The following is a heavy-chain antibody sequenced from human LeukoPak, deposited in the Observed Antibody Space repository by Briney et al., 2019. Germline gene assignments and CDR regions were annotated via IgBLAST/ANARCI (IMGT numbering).Heavy chain of an antibody. CDR3: ARDPSSMDGDPGEYDY. Sequence: GGSLRLSCAASGFTFSSYWMSWVRQAPGKGLEWVANIKQDGSEKYYVDSVKGRFTISRDNAKNSLYLQMNSLRAEDTAVYYCARDPSSMDGDPGEYDYWGQGTLVTVSS. CDR1: GFTFSSYW. V-gene: IGHV3-7*04. D-gene: IGHD3-10*01. J-gene: IGHJ4*02. CDR2: IKQDGSEK.